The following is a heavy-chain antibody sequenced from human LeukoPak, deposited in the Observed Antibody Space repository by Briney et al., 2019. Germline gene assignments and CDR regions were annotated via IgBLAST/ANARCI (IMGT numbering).Heavy chain of an antibody. J-gene: IGHJ5*02. V-gene: IGHV3-48*03. CDR3: ARAGCSSSSCPYRNWFDP. D-gene: IGHD2-2*01. CDR2: ISTGGSTI. Sequence: GSLRLPCAASGFTFSSYEMNWVRQAPGKGLEWVSYISTGGSTIYYADSVKGRFTISRDNAKNSLYLQMNSLRAEDTAVYYCARAGCSSSSCPYRNWFDPWGQGTLVTVSS. CDR1: GFTFSSYE.